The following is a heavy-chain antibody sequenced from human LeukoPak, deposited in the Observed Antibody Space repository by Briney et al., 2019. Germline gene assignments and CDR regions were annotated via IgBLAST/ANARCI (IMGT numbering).Heavy chain of an antibody. CDR1: GFTFSSYS. Sequence: GGSLRLSCAASGFTFSSYSMNWVRRAPGKGLEGVSSISSSGNYIYYADSVKGRFSISRDNAKNSLFLQMHSLRAEDTAVYFCARVYSYCSSHRGAFDVWGQGTMVTVSS. J-gene: IGHJ3*01. V-gene: IGHV3-21*01. CDR3: ARVYSYCSSHRGAFDV. D-gene: IGHD6-6*01. CDR2: ISSSGNYI.